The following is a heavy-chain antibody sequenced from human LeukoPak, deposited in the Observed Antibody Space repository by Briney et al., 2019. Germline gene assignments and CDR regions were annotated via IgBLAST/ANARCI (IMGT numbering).Heavy chain of an antibody. Sequence: GGSLRLSCAAPGFTFSSYGMHWVRQAPGKGLEWVAVIWYDGSNKYYADSVKGRFTISRDNSKNTLYLQMNSLRAEDTAVYYCARDRRAYYDFWSGYYTYYYYYGMDVWGQGTTVTVSS. D-gene: IGHD3-3*01. CDR2: IWYDGSNK. CDR3: ARDRRAYYDFWSGYYTYYYYYGMDV. CDR1: GFTFSSYG. J-gene: IGHJ6*02. V-gene: IGHV3-33*01.